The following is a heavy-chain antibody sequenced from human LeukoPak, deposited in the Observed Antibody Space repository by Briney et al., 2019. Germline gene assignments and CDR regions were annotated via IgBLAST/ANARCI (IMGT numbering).Heavy chain of an antibody. CDR3: ARTVTTWYKHFDY. Sequence: PGGSLRLSCAASGFTFSSYWMSWARQAPGKGLEWVANIKQDGSDKYYVDSVKGRFTISRDNAKNSLYLQMNSLRAEDTAVYYCARTVTTWYKHFDYWGQGTLVTVSS. CDR2: IKQDGSDK. D-gene: IGHD4-11*01. V-gene: IGHV3-7*01. J-gene: IGHJ4*02. CDR1: GFTFSSYW.